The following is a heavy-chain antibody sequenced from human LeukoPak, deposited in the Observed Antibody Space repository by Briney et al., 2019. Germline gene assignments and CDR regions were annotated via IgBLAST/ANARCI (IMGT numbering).Heavy chain of an antibody. J-gene: IGHJ5*02. CDR3: ASGGGERCGSKCALDH. Sequence: ASVKVSCKASAYSFIGNYVHLVWQAPGQGLEWMGWINPNSDDTNYVQKFQGRVTMTKDTSISTAYMELSSLRSDDTAVYDCASGGGERCGSKCALDHWGQGTLVTVSA. V-gene: IGHV1-2*02. CDR2: INPNSDDT. D-gene: IGHD2-2*01. CDR1: AYSFIGNY.